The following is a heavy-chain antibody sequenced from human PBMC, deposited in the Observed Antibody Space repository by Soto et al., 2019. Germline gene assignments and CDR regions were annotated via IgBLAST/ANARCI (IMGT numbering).Heavy chain of an antibody. Sequence: SVQVSCKASGGTFSSYAISWVRQAPGQGLEWMGGIIPIFGTANYAQKFQGRVTITADKSTSTAYMELSSLRSEDTAVYHCARDTSRATYYYDSSTLDAFDIWGQGTMVTVSS. CDR3: ARDTSRATYYYDSSTLDAFDI. J-gene: IGHJ3*02. CDR2: IIPIFGTA. V-gene: IGHV1-69*06. D-gene: IGHD3-22*01. CDR1: GGTFSSYA.